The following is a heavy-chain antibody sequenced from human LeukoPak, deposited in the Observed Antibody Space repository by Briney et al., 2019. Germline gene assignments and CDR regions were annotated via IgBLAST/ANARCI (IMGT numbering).Heavy chain of an antibody. CDR2: IYYSGST. Sequence: PSETLSLTCTVSGGSISSSSYYWGWIRQPPGKGLEWIGSIYYSGSTYYNPSLKSRVTISVDTSKNQFSLKLSSVTAADTAVYYCARHASEDYDILTGHSFDYWGQGTLVTVSS. V-gene: IGHV4-39*01. D-gene: IGHD3-9*01. CDR3: ARHASEDYDILTGHSFDY. J-gene: IGHJ4*02. CDR1: GGSISSSSYY.